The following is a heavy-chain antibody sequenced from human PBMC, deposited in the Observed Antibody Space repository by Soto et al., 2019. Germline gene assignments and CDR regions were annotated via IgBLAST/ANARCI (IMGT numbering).Heavy chain of an antibody. V-gene: IGHV3-43*01. CDR3: AKDMIAAPPAHYYYYGMDV. D-gene: IGHD6-13*01. CDR1: GFTFDDYN. Sequence: GGSLRLSCAASGFTFDDYNMHWVRQAPGKGLEWVSLISWDGGSTYYADSVKGRFTISRDNSKNSLYLQMNSLRTEDTALYYCAKDMIAAPPAHYYYYGMDVWGQGTTVTVSS. CDR2: ISWDGGST. J-gene: IGHJ6*02.